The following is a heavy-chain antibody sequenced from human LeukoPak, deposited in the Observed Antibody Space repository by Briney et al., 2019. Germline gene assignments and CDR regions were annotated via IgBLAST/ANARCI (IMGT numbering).Heavy chain of an antibody. CDR3: ATVPRKNYDYVWGSYRHGWFDP. CDR1: GYTLTELS. CDR2: FDPEDGET. V-gene: IGHV1-24*01. D-gene: IGHD3-16*02. J-gene: IGHJ5*02. Sequence: ASVKVSCKVSGYTLTELSMHWVRQAPGKGLEWMGGFDPEDGETIYAQKFQGRVTMTEDTSTDTAYMELSSLRSEDTAVCYCATVPRKNYDYVWGSYRHGWFDPWGQGTLVTVSS.